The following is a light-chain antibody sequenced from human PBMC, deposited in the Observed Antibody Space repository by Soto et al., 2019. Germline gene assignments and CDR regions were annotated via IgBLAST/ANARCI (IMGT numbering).Light chain of an antibody. V-gene: IGLV1-40*01. CDR1: SSNIGAGYD. CDR2: GNN. J-gene: IGLJ3*02. CDR3: QSYDITLGGM. Sequence: QLVLTQPPSVSGAPGQRVTISCTGSSSNIGAGYDVHWYQQLPGTAPKLLIYGNNNRPSGVPDRFSGSKSGTSASLAITGLQAEDEADYYCQSYDITLGGMFGGGTKLTV.